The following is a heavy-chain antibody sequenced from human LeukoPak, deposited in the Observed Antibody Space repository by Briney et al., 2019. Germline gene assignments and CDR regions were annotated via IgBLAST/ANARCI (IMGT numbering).Heavy chain of an antibody. CDR1: GYTFTDYY. V-gene: IGHV1-2*02. CDR3: ARGRYYDTSGPSWRDYYYMAV. CDR2: SNPNSGDT. Sequence: ASVKVSCKASGYTFTDYYVHWVRQAPGQGLEWMGWSNPNSGDTSYAQKFQGRVTMTSDTSISTAYMELRRLTSDDTAVYYCARGRYYDTSGPSWRDYYYMAVWGRGTTVTVSS. D-gene: IGHD3-22*01. J-gene: IGHJ6*03.